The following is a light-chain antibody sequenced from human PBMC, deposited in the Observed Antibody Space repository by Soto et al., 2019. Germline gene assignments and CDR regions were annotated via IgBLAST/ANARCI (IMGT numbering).Light chain of an antibody. CDR1: QSVLNRSKNKHY. J-gene: IGKJ3*01. Sequence: DIVMTQSPDSLAVSLGERATINCKSSQSVLNRSKNKHYLAWYQHKLGQPPRLLIYWASTRESGVPDRFSGGGSGTDFTRTISSLQAEDVAVYYCQEYYYSPFTFGPGTKVHIK. V-gene: IGKV4-1*01. CDR3: QEYYYSPFT. CDR2: WAS.